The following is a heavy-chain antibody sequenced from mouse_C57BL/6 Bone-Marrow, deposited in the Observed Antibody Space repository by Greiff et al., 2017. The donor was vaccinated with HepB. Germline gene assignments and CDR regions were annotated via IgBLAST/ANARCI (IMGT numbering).Heavy chain of an antibody. D-gene: IGHD1-1*01. Sequence: EVMLVESGEGLVKPGGSLKLSCAASGFTFSSYAMSWVRQTPEKRLEWVAYISSGGDYIYYADTVKGRFTISRDNARYTLYLQMSSLKSEDTAMYYCTRDYYGSSYPYFDVWGTGTTVTVSS. V-gene: IGHV5-9-1*02. CDR1: GFTFSSYA. J-gene: IGHJ1*03. CDR3: TRDYYGSSYPYFDV. CDR2: ISSGGDYI.